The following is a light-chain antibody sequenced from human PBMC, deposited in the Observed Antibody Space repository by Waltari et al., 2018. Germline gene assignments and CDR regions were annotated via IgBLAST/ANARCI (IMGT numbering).Light chain of an antibody. CDR1: YSNVGNNV. J-gene: IGLJ2*01. CDR3: ASWDDSLNGRWV. Sequence: QSERTQPPSASGTPGQKVTISCSGRYSNVGNNVVNWYQQFPGTAPKLLIYRSVQRPSGVPDRFSGSNSGTSASLAIIGLLSDDEADYYCASWDDSLNGRWVFGGGTKLTVL. V-gene: IGLV1-44*01. CDR2: RSV.